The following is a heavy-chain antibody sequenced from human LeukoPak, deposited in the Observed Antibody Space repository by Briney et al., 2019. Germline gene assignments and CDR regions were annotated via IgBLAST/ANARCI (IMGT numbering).Heavy chain of an antibody. V-gene: IGHV3-53*01. D-gene: IGHD3-10*01. J-gene: IGHJ4*02. CDR3: AGGQSPWFGEFYDY. Sequence: GGSLRLSCAASGFTVSSNYMSWVRQSPGKGLEWVSVIYSAGNTYYADSVKGRFTISRDNSKNTLYLQMNSLRAGDTAVYYCAGGQSPWFGEFYDYWGQGTLVTVSS. CDR1: GFTVSSNY. CDR2: IYSAGNT.